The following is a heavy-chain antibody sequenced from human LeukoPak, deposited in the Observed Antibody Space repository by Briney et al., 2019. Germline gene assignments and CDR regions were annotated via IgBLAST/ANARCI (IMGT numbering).Heavy chain of an antibody. D-gene: IGHD3-22*01. J-gene: IGHJ4*02. CDR3: ARGTGCYDSSVGIFDY. V-gene: IGHV5-51*03. Sequence: GESLKISCKGSGYSFTSYWIGWVRQMPGKGLEWMGIIYPGDSDTRYSPSFQGQVTISADKSISTAYLQWSSLKASDTAMYYCARGTGCYDSSVGIFDYWGQGTLVTVSS. CDR2: IYPGDSDT. CDR1: GYSFTSYW.